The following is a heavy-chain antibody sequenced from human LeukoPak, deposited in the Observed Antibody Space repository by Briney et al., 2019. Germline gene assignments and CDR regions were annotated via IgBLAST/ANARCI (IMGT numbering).Heavy chain of an antibody. Sequence: GGPLHLSCPTPGFPFNSHWMNWVRKAPGKGLLWVSRINGDGTTTTYADSVKGRFTISRDNAENTLYLQMNSLRDEDTAVYYCARLRPYQNGGGFDPWGQGTLVTVSS. CDR2: INGDGTTT. D-gene: IGHD2-2*01. CDR3: ARLRPYQNGGGFDP. J-gene: IGHJ5*02. V-gene: IGHV3-74*01. CDR1: GFPFNSHW.